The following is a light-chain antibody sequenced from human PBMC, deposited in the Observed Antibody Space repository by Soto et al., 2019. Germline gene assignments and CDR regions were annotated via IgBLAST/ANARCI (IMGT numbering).Light chain of an antibody. CDR1: QSIGSTN. V-gene: IGKV3-20*01. CDR2: GAS. Sequence: EIVVTQSPGTLSLSPGERAILSCRASQSIGSTNLAWYQQKPGQAPRLLIYGASTRATGIPDRFSGSGSGTDFTLSISRLEPEDFAVYYCQEYGSSRTFGQGTKVDIK. CDR3: QEYGSSRT. J-gene: IGKJ1*01.